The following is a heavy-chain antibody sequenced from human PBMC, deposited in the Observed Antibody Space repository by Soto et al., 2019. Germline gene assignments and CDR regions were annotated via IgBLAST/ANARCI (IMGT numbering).Heavy chain of an antibody. Sequence: PSETLSLTCAVYGGSFSGYYWSWIRQPPGKGLEWIGEINHSGSTNYNPSLKSRVTISVDTSKNQFSLKLSSVTAADTAVYYCAREGPVLLWFGESLFDYWGQGTLVTVSS. J-gene: IGHJ4*02. CDR2: INHSGST. CDR3: AREGPVLLWFGESLFDY. V-gene: IGHV4-34*01. CDR1: GGSFSGYY. D-gene: IGHD3-10*01.